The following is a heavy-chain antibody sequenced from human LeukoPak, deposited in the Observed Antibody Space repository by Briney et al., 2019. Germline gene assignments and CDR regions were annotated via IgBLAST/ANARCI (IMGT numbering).Heavy chain of an antibody. CDR3: ARSSSRVITLGPGFDP. Sequence: GGPLKLPCAPSGFPFNPLGLHGFPRAPGKGRVGVAVISYDATNEYFADSVKGRFTISRDNSKNTVYLQMSSLRVEDTAVYYCARSSSRVITLGPGFDPWGQGALVTVSS. CDR2: ISYDATNE. D-gene: IGHD3-16*01. J-gene: IGHJ5*02. CDR1: GFPFNPLG. V-gene: IGHV3-30*03.